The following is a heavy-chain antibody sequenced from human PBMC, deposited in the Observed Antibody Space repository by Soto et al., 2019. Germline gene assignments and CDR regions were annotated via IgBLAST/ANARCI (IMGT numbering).Heavy chain of an antibody. Sequence: ASVKVSCKASGYTFTGYYMHWVRQAPGQGLEWMGWINPNSGGTNYAQKFQGWVTMTRDTSISTAYMELSRLRSDDTAVYYCARENLGDFWSGYYTGKDYYYYGMDVWGQGTTVTAP. CDR1: GYTFTGYY. CDR3: ARENLGDFWSGYYTGKDYYYYGMDV. J-gene: IGHJ6*02. CDR2: INPNSGGT. V-gene: IGHV1-2*04. D-gene: IGHD3-3*01.